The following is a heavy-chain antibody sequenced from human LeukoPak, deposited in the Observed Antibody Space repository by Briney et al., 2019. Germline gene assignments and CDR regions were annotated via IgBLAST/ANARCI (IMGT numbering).Heavy chain of an antibody. J-gene: IGHJ4*02. CDR3: TTGPGNSGY. V-gene: IGHV3-15*01. Sequence: PGGSLRLSCVVSGLSFDNAWMSWVRQAPGKGLEWVGRIKSKNVGETTEYAAPVQGRFTISRDDSRNTVYLQMSSLKTEGTGVYYCTTGPGNSGYWGQGTLVTVSS. D-gene: IGHD4-23*01. CDR1: GLSFDNAW. CDR2: IKSKNVGETT.